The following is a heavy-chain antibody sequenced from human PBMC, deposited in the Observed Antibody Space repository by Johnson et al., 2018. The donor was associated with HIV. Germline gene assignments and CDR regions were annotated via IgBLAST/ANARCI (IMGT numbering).Heavy chain of an antibody. Sequence: QVQLVESGGGVVQPGRSLRLSCAASGFTFSSYGMHWVRQAPGKGLEWVAVISYDGSDKYYADSVKGRFTISRDNSKNTLYLQMNSLRAEDTAVYYRARQLGYYYDSSGYYAEPDDAFDIWGQGTMVTVSS. J-gene: IGHJ3*02. CDR2: ISYDGSDK. CDR3: ARQLGYYYDSSGYYAEPDDAFDI. V-gene: IGHV3-30*03. D-gene: IGHD3-22*01. CDR1: GFTFSSYG.